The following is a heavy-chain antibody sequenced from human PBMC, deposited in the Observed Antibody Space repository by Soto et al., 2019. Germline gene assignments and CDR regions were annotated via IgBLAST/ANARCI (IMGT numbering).Heavy chain of an antibody. Sequence: PSATLSLTCTVSGGSISSYYWSWIRQPPGKGLEWIGYIYYSGSTNYYPSLKSRVTISVDTSKNQFSLKLNSVTAADTAVYYCARDLWGYCGTDCYPLDVWGQGTTVTVSS. CDR2: IYYSGST. V-gene: IGHV4-59*01. D-gene: IGHD2-21*02. CDR3: ARDLWGYCGTDCYPLDV. CDR1: GGSISSYY. J-gene: IGHJ6*02.